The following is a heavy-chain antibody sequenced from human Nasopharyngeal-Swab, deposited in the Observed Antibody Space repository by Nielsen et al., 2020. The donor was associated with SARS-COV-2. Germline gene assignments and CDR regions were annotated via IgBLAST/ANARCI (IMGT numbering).Heavy chain of an antibody. V-gene: IGHV3-74*01. Sequence: GESLKISCAASGFTFSSYWMHWVRQAPGKGLVWVSRINTDGSETGYADSVTGRFTISRDNTKNTLSLQMSSLRAEDTCRYYGTRDQRTFDWPPMDVWGQGTTVTVSS. CDR2: INTDGSET. J-gene: IGHJ6*02. D-gene: IGHD3-9*01. CDR1: GFTFSSYW. CDR3: TRDQRTFDWPPMDV.